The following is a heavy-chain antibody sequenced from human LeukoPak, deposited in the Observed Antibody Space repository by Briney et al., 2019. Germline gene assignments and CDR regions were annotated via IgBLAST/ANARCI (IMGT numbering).Heavy chain of an antibody. Sequence: ETLSLTCTVSGYSISSGYYWAWIRQPPGKGLEWVGRIKSRTDGGTTDYAAPVKGRFTISRDDSKNTLYLQMNSLKTEDTAVYYCTTAATAALKSGPWGQGTLVTVSS. D-gene: IGHD2-2*01. J-gene: IGHJ5*02. CDR3: TTAATAALKSGP. V-gene: IGHV3-15*01. CDR2: IKSRTDGGTT. CDR1: GYSISSGYY.